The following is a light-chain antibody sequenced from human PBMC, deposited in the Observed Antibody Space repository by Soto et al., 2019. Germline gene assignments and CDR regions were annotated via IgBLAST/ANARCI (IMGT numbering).Light chain of an antibody. CDR1: QSITIW. CDR3: QHYNSYSWT. Sequence: DIQMTQSPSTLSASVGDRVTITCRASQSITIWLAWYQQKPGKAPKLLIFDASSLESGVPSRFSGSRSGTEFTLTISSLQPGDFATYYCQHYNSYSWTFGQGTKVEIK. J-gene: IGKJ1*01. V-gene: IGKV1-5*01. CDR2: DAS.